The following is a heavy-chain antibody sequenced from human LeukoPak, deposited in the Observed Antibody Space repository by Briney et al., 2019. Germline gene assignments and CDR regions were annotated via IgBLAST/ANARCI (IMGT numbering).Heavy chain of an antibody. CDR2: IYTSGST. CDR3: ARGRYYDILTGPNQYYSYYMDV. Sequence: SETLSLTCTVSGGSISSYYWSWIRQPAGKGLEKIGRIYTSGSTNYNPSLKSRDTMSVDTCKNQSSLKLRSVTAADTAVYYCARGRYYDILTGPNQYYSYYMDVWGKGTTVTVSS. J-gene: IGHJ6*03. V-gene: IGHV4-4*07. CDR1: GGSISSYY. D-gene: IGHD3-9*01.